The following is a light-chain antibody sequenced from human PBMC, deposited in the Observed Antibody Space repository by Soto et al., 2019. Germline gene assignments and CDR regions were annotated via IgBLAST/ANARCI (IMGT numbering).Light chain of an antibody. CDR1: HNINNY. V-gene: IGKV1-39*01. CDR3: QQSYYIPRI. CDR2: AAS. Sequence: IQMTQSPSSLSASVGDRVTISCRASHNINNYLNWSQQKPGTAPKPLIYAASSLQPWVPARFNGRRSATDFTLTISSLQPEDSATYYCQQSYYIPRIFGQGTKLQL. J-gene: IGKJ2*01.